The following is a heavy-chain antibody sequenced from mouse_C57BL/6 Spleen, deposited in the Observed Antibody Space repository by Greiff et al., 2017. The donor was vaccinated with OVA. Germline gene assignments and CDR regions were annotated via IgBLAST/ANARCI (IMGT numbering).Heavy chain of an antibody. J-gene: IGHJ4*01. V-gene: IGHV1-78*01. CDR2: IYPRDGST. CDR1: GYTFTDHT. CDR3: VRNHYGSSDAMDY. Sequence: QVQLQQPGAELVRPGSSVKISCKVSGYTFTDHTIHWMKQRPEQGLEWIGYIYPRDGSTKYNEKFKGKATLTADKSSSTAYMQLNSLTSEDSAVYFCVRNHYGSSDAMDYWGQGTSVTVSS. D-gene: IGHD1-1*01.